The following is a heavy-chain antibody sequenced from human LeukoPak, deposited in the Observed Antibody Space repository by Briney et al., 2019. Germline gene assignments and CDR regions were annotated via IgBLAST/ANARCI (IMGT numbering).Heavy chain of an antibody. CDR2: ISAYNGNT. D-gene: IGHD3-22*01. CDR1: GYTFTSYG. J-gene: IGHJ4*02. Sequence: ASVKVSCKASGYTFTSYGISWVRQAPGQGLEWMGWISAYNGNTNYAQKLQGRVTMTTDTSTSTAYMELRSLRSDDTAVYYCARVRITMIVVVTEGIDYWGQGTLVTVSS. CDR3: ARVRITMIVVVTEGIDY. V-gene: IGHV1-18*01.